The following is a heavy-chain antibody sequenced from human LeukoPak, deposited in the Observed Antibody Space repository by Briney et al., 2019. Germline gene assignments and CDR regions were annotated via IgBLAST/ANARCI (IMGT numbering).Heavy chain of an antibody. CDR1: GGSISSSSYY. CDR2: IYYSGST. CDR3: ARGMTTVTPDAFDI. V-gene: IGHV4-39*01. Sequence: SETLSLTCTVSGGSISSSSYYWGWIRQPPGKGLEWIGSIYYSGSTYYNPSLKSRVTISVDTSKNQFSLKLSSVSAADTAVYYCARGMTTVTPDAFDIWGQGTMVTVSS. J-gene: IGHJ3*02. D-gene: IGHD4-17*01.